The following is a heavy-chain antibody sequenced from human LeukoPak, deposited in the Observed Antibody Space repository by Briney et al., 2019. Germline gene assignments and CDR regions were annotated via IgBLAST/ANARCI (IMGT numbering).Heavy chain of an antibody. CDR2: MCGTAGCT. Sequence: PGRSLTLSCAASGFTFSRYGMHWVRQAPGKGLEWVASMCGTAGCTFYPDSVKGRFTISRDNSKNVLYLRMNSLTAEDTAIYYCAKDRPNFHENSGHYYRRDGDSWGQGTLVTVSS. CDR1: GFTFSRYG. V-gene: IGHV3-23*01. D-gene: IGHD3-22*01. J-gene: IGHJ5*01. CDR3: AKDRPNFHENSGHYYRRDGDS.